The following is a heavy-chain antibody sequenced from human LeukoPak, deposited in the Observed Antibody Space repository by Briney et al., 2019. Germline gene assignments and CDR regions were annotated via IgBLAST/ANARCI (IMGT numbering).Heavy chain of an antibody. CDR3: ARSPYDWNYGDY. CDR1: GFTFSSYA. V-gene: IGHV3-23*01. D-gene: IGHD1-20*01. J-gene: IGHJ4*02. CDR2: VSGSGGST. Sequence: PGGSLRLSCAPSGFTFSSYAMSWVRQAPGERLEWVSAVSGSGGSTYYADSVKGRFTISRDNSKNTLYLQMNSLRAEDTAVYYCARSPYDWNYGDYWGQGTLVTVSS.